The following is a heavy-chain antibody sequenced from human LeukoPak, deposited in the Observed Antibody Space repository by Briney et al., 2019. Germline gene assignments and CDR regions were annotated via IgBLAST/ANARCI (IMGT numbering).Heavy chain of an antibody. J-gene: IGHJ4*02. CDR3: ASIQPRPGVDY. CDR1: GGSINSYY. Sequence: SETLSLTCTVSGGSINSYYWSWIRQPPGKGLEWIGYIYYSGSTNYNPSLKSRVTISVDTSKNQFSLKLSSVTAADTAVYYCASIQPRPGVDYWGQGTLVTVSS. D-gene: IGHD1-26*01. CDR2: IYYSGST. V-gene: IGHV4-59*01.